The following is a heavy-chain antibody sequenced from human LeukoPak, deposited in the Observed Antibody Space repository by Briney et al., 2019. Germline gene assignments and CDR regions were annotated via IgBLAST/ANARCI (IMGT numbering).Heavy chain of an antibody. CDR3: ARVPRSYYYYYYMDV. J-gene: IGHJ6*03. CDR2: IFYSGST. CDR1: GGSITNYY. V-gene: IGHV4-59*01. Sequence: SETLSLTCTVSGGSITNYYWNWIRQPPGKGLEWIGYIFYSGSTNSNPSLKSRVTMSADTSKNQFSLKLSSVTAADTAVYYCARVPRSYYYYYYMDVWGKGTTVTVSS.